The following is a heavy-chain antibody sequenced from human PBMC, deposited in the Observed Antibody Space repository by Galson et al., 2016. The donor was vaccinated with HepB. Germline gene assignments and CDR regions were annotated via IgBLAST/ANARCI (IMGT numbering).Heavy chain of an antibody. CDR3: AKMGGIFGSRFPDDY. D-gene: IGHD2-2*01. J-gene: IGHJ4*02. CDR2: ISGSGGST. CDR1: EFTFSSYA. V-gene: IGHV3-23*01. Sequence: SLRLSCAASEFTFSSYAMSWVRQAPGKGLEWVSTISGSGGSTYYADSVKGQFTISRDNSKNTLYLQMNSLRAEDTAVHYCAKMGGIFGSRFPDDYWGQGTLVTVSS.